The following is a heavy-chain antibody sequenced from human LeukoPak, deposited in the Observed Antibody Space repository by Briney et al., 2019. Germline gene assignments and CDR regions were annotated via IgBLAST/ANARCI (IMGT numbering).Heavy chain of an antibody. D-gene: IGHD3-22*01. CDR3: ARGGYYDSSGFDN. CDR1: GGTFSSYA. V-gene: IGHV1-2*02. CDR2: INPNSGGT. J-gene: IGHJ4*02. Sequence: ASVKVSCKASGGTFSSYAISWVRQAPGQGLEWMICINPNSGGTKYGQKFQGRVTMTRDTSISTAHMELTGLGSDDTAVYYCARGGYYDSSGFDNWGQGTLVTVSS.